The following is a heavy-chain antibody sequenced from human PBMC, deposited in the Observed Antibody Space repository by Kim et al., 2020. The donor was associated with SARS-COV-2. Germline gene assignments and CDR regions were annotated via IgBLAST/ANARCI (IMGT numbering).Heavy chain of an antibody. CDR2: ISWNSGSI. D-gene: IGHD5-18*01. CDR3: AKDPSGYSYGPIDY. Sequence: GGSLRLSCAASGFTFGDYAMHWVRQAPGKGLEWVSGISWNSGSIGYADSVKGRFTISRDNAKNSLYLQMNSLRAEDTALYYCAKDPSGYSYGPIDYWGQGTLVTVSS. CDR1: GFTFGDYA. V-gene: IGHV3-9*01. J-gene: IGHJ4*02.